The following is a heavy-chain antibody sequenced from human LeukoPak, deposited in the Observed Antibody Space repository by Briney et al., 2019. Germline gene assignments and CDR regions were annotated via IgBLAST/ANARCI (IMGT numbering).Heavy chain of an antibody. CDR1: GYSFTSYW. D-gene: IGHD3-22*01. J-gene: IGHJ3*02. V-gene: IGHV5-51*01. Sequence: GESLKISCKGSGYSFTSYWIGWVRQIPGKGLELMGIIYSGDSDTKTSPSFPGQVTISADKSISTAYLQWSSLKASHTAMYYCARQFERQTENYYDSSGYYQGAFDIWGQGTMVTVSS. CDR2: IYSGDSDT. CDR3: ARQFERQTENYYDSSGYYQGAFDI.